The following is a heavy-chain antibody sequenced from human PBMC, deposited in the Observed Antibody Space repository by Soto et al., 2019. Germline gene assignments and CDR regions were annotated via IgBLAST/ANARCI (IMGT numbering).Heavy chain of an antibody. CDR2: ISGSGGTT. V-gene: IGHV3-23*01. J-gene: IGHJ3*02. Sequence: GGSLRLSCVASGFTFSSYAMTWVRQAPGKGLDWVSTISGSGGTTYYADSVKGRFTISRDNSKNTLYLQMNSLRAEDTAVYYCAKVWQQLADAFDIWGQGTMVTVSS. CDR1: GFTFSSYA. D-gene: IGHD6-13*01. CDR3: AKVWQQLADAFDI.